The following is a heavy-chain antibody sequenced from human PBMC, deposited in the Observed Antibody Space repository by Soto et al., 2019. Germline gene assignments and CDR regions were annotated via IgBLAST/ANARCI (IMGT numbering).Heavy chain of an antibody. D-gene: IGHD5-18*01. CDR3: ARGRSRGYSYGY. Sequence: SETLSLTCTVSGGSISIGGYYWSCIRQHPGKGLEWIGYIYYSGSTYYNPSLKSRVTISVDTSKNQFSLKLSSVTAADTAVYYCARGRSRGYSYGYWGQGTLVTVSS. V-gene: IGHV4-31*03. CDR1: GGSISIGGYY. CDR2: IYYSGST. J-gene: IGHJ4*02.